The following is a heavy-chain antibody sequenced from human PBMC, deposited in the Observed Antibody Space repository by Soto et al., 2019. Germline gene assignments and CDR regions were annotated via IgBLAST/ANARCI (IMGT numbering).Heavy chain of an antibody. V-gene: IGHV1-8*01. Sequence: ASVEVSCKASGYTFTSYDINLVRQATGQGLEWMGWMNPNSGNTGYAQKFQGRLTMTRNTSISTSYMYLSSLRSEDTAVYYCPCTLRIRYLDGLSPDAFDICGQGKMVTVSS. J-gene: IGHJ3*02. CDR3: PCTLRIRYLDGLSPDAFDI. CDR2: MNPNSGNT. CDR1: GYTFTSYD. D-gene: IGHD3-9*01.